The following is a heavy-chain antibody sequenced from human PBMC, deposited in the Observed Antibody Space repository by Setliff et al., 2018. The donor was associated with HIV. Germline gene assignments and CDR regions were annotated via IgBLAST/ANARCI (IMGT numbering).Heavy chain of an antibody. CDR1: GDSLSGYY. CDR2: IYYSGRT. D-gene: IGHD2-15*01. Sequence: SETLSLTCTVSGDSLSGYYWNWIRQPPGKGLEWFGYIYYSGRTDYNPSFRRRASISLDTSKNQFSLKLNSVTAADSAIYYCARGWELLPYWALNVWGKGTTVTVSS. V-gene: IGHV4-59*01. J-gene: IGHJ6*04. CDR3: ARGWELLPYWALNV.